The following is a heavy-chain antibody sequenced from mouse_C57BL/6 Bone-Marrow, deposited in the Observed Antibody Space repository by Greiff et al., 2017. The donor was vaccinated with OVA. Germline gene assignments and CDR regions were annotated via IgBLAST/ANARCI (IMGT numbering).Heavy chain of an antibody. D-gene: IGHD1-1*01. CDR2: ISSGGDYI. Sequence: EVKVVESGEGLVKPGGSLKLSCAASGFTFSSYAMSWVRQTPEKRLEWVAYISSGGDYIYYADTVKGRFTISRDNARNTLYLQMSSLKSEDTAMYYCTRDNYGTPAYWGQGTLVTVSA. CDR1: GFTFSSYA. V-gene: IGHV5-9-1*02. CDR3: TRDNYGTPAY. J-gene: IGHJ3*01.